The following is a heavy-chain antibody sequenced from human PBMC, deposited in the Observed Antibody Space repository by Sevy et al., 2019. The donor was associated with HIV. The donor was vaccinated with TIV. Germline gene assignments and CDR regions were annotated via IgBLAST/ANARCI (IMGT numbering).Heavy chain of an antibody. V-gene: IGHV3-74*01. D-gene: IGHD1-26*01. Sequence: GGSLRLSCGAAGFSFSSYWMHWVRQAPGKGLVWVSRIKTDGSYTSYADSVKGRFTISRDNTKNTLYLQMNSLRAEDTAVYYCARRPTDESGSYWFDPWGQGTLVTVSS. CDR2: IKTDGSYT. CDR1: GFSFSSYW. J-gene: IGHJ5*02. CDR3: ARRPTDESGSYWFDP.